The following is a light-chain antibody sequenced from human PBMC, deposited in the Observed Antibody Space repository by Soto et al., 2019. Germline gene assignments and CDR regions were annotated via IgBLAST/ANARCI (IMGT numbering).Light chain of an antibody. Sequence: QLVLTQPPSVSGAPGQRVTISCTGSSSNIGAGYDVYWYQQLPGTAPKFLIYGDSNRPSGVPDRFSGSKSGTSASLAITGLQAEDEADYYCQSYDSSLSGSIIFGGGTKVTVL. CDR2: GDS. CDR1: SSNIGAGYD. V-gene: IGLV1-40*01. J-gene: IGLJ2*01. CDR3: QSYDSSLSGSII.